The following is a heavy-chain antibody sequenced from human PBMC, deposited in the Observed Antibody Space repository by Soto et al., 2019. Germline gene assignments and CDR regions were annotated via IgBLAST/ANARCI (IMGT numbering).Heavy chain of an antibody. D-gene: IGHD3-22*01. V-gene: IGHV5-51*01. J-gene: IGHJ4*02. CDR2: IYPGDSDT. Sequence: PGESLKISCKGSGYSFTSYWIGWVRQMPGKGLEWMGIIYPGDSDTRYSPSFQGQVTISADKSISTAYLQWSSLKASDTAMYYCARVSGPSSGYYGIGYWGQGTLVTVSS. CDR1: GYSFTSYW. CDR3: ARVSGPSSGYYGIGY.